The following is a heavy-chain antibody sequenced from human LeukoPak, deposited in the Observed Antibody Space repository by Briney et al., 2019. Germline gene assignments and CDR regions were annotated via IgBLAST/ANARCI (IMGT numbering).Heavy chain of an antibody. Sequence: GGSLRLSCAASGFTFSSYNMNWVRQAPGKGLEWVSSISYTSRAKYYADSVKGRFTISRDNVKNSLYLQMDSLRAEDTAVYYCARAYCSGTSCFGWGQGTLVTVSS. CDR3: ARAYCSGTSCFG. CDR1: GFTFSSYN. D-gene: IGHD2-2*01. J-gene: IGHJ4*02. CDR2: ISYTSRAK. V-gene: IGHV3-48*01.